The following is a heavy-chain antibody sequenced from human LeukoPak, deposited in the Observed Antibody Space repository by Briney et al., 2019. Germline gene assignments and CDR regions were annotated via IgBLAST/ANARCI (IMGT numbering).Heavy chain of an antibody. CDR2: ISSTNTYK. CDR3: ARDDERDYTNLVGATLDY. D-gene: IGHD1-26*01. Sequence: GGSLRLSCAASGFAFNTYSMHWVRQAPGKGLEWVSSISSTNTYKYYADSVKGRFTISRDNAKNSLYLQMSSLRAEDTAVYYCARDDERDYTNLVGATLDYWGRGTLVTVSS. J-gene: IGHJ4*02. V-gene: IGHV3-21*01. CDR1: GFAFNTYS.